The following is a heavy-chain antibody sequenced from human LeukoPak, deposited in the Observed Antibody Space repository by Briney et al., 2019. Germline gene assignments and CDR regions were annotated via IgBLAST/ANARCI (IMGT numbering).Heavy chain of an antibody. J-gene: IGHJ4*02. CDR1: GYTFTGDY. V-gene: IGHV1-2*02. CDR2: INPNSGDT. CDR3: ARAPIVGAVRHFDY. D-gene: IGHD1-26*01. Sequence: ASVKVSCKASGYTFTGDYLHWVRQAPGQGLEWMGWINPNSGDTNYAQRFQGRVSMTRDTSISTGYMDLSRLRSDDTAVYYCARAPIVGAVRHFDYWGQGTLVTVSS.